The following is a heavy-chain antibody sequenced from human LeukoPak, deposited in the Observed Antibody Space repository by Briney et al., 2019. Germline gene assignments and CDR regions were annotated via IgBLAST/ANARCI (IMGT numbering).Heavy chain of an antibody. Sequence: SETLSLTCTVSGGSISSYYWSWIRQPPGKGLEWIGYIYNSGSTNYNPSLKSRVTMSVDTSKNQFSLKLSSATAADTAVYYCARTTRFLEWSSPDAFDIWGQGTMVTVSS. J-gene: IGHJ3*02. D-gene: IGHD3-3*01. CDR1: GGSISSYY. V-gene: IGHV4-59*12. CDR3: ARTTRFLEWSSPDAFDI. CDR2: IYNSGST.